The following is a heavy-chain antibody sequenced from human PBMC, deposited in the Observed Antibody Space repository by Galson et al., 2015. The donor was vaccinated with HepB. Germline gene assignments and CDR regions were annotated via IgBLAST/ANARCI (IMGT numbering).Heavy chain of an antibody. D-gene: IGHD1-26*01. CDR2: FDPEDGKR. Sequence: SVKVSCKVSGYSLTELSMHWARQAPGKGLEWMGGFDPEDGKRIYAQKFQGRVTMTEDTSTDTAYMELSSLRSEDTAVYYCATGVGGSYRFDYWGQGTLVTVSS. J-gene: IGHJ4*02. CDR1: GYSLTELS. CDR3: ATGVGGSYRFDY. V-gene: IGHV1-24*01.